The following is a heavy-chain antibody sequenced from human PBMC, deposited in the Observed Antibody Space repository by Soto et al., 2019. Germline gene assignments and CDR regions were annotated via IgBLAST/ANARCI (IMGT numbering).Heavy chain of an antibody. D-gene: IGHD2-2*01. CDR1: GFTFNNYA. CDR2: VSDSGSNT. V-gene: IGHV3-23*01. J-gene: IGHJ4*02. Sequence: PGGSLRLSCAASGFTFNNYAMSWVRQAPGKGLEWVSSVSDSGSNTYYADSVKGRFTISRDNSKDTLYLQMNSLRAEDTAVYFCAKSYCSRTTCARGYFDYWGQGTMVTVSS. CDR3: AKSYCSRTTCARGYFDY.